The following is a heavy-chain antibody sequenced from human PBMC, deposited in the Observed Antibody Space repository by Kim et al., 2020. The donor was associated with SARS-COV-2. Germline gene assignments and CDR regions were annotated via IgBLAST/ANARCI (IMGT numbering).Heavy chain of an antibody. V-gene: IGHV4-34*01. CDR1: GGSFSAYY. D-gene: IGHD1-26*01. J-gene: IGHJ3*02. Sequence: SETLSLTCAVYGGSFSAYYWSWIRQPPGKGLEWIGEINHSGSTNYNPSLKSRVTISVDTSKNQFSLKVSSVTAADTAVYSCARGGTVGSSDAFDIWGQGTMVTVSS. CDR2: INHSGST. CDR3: ARGGTVGSSDAFDI.